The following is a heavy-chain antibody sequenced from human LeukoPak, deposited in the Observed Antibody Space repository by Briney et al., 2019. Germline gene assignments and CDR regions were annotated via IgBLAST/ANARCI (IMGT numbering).Heavy chain of an antibody. Sequence: RASETLSLTCTVSGGSISSGGYYWSWIRQHPGKGLEWIGYIYYSGSTYYNPSLKSRVTISVDTSKNQFSLKLSSVTAADTAVYYCARGVLPYDFWSGYYRSGYYYGIDVWGQGTTVTVSS. CDR1: GGSISSGGYY. CDR2: IYYSGST. J-gene: IGHJ6*02. D-gene: IGHD3-3*01. CDR3: ARGVLPYDFWSGYYRSGYYYGIDV. V-gene: IGHV4-31*03.